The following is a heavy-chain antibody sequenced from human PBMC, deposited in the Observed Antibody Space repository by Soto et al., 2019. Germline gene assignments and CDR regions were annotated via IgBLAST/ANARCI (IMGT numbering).Heavy chain of an antibody. CDR2: IKQDGSEK. CDR3: ARDKWEYSSSSDAFDI. V-gene: IGHV3-7*01. CDR1: GFTFSSYW. Sequence: GGSLRLSCAASGFTFSSYWMSWVRQAPGKGLEWVANIKQDGSEKYYVDSVKGRFTISRDNAKNSLYLQMNSLRAEDTAVYYCARDKWEYSSSSDAFDIWGQGTMVTVSS. D-gene: IGHD6-6*01. J-gene: IGHJ3*02.